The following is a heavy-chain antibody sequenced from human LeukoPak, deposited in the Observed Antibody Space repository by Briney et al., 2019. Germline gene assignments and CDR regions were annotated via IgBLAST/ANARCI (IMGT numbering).Heavy chain of an antibody. V-gene: IGHV3-30*18. Sequence: PGRSLRLSCAPSRLTFSSYGMDWVGQAPGKGLEWVGVISFDGSYKYYADSVKGRFTISRDNSKNTLYLQMNRLRVDDTAVYYCAKGVDKATLHGDFDIWGQGKMVTVSS. J-gene: IGHJ3*02. D-gene: IGHD2-21*01. CDR1: RLTFSSYG. CDR3: AKGVDKATLHGDFDI. CDR2: ISFDGSYK.